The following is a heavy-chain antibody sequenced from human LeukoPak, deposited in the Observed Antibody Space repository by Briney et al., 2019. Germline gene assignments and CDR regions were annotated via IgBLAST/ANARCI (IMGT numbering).Heavy chain of an antibody. CDR3: ARGPSYGSGSYNIYGIDY. J-gene: IGHJ4*02. D-gene: IGHD3-10*01. CDR1: GYTFTSHG. Sequence: ASVKVSCKASGYTFTSHGINWVRQATGQGLEWMGWMNPNSANTGYAQKFQGRVTMTRDTSISTAYMELSSLTSEDTAVYYCARGPSYGSGSYNIYGIDYWGQGTLATVSS. V-gene: IGHV1-8*02. CDR2: MNPNSANT.